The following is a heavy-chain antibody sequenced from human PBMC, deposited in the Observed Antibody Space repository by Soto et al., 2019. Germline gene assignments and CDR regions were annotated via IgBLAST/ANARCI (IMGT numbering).Heavy chain of an antibody. CDR2: IYYSGST. CDR1: GGSISSGGYY. Sequence: SETLSLTCTVSGGSISSGGYYWSWIRQHPGKGLEWIGYIYYSGSTYYNPSLKSRVTISVDTSKNQFSLKLSSVTAADTAVYYCARVGPYYYDSSGYSFDYWGQGTLVTVSS. V-gene: IGHV4-31*03. CDR3: ARVGPYYYDSSGYSFDY. D-gene: IGHD3-22*01. J-gene: IGHJ4*02.